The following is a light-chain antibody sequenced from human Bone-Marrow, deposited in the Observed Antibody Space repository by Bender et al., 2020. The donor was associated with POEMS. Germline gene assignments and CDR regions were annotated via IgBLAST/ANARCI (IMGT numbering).Light chain of an antibody. CDR3: YSTDSSGNHGV. CDR1: ALPMQY. CDR2: EDI. Sequence: SYDLTQPPSVSVSPGQTARITCSGNALPMQYTYWYQQKSGQAPVLVISEDIKRPSGIPERFSGSTSGTMATFTISGAQVDDEGDYYCYSTDSSGNHGVFGGGTKLTVL. V-gene: IGLV3-10*01. J-gene: IGLJ3*02.